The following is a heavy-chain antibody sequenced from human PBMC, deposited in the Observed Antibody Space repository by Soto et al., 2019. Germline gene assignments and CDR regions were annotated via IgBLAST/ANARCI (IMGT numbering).Heavy chain of an antibody. CDR3: AKDSTAYSSSYDFDY. CDR2: ISGSDGST. J-gene: IGHJ4*02. Sequence: EVQLLESGGGLVQPGGSLRLSCAASGFTFSSYAMSWVRQAPGKGLEWVSGISGSDGSTYYADSVKGRFTISRDNSKNTLYLQMNSLRAEDTAVYYCAKDSTAYSSSYDFDYWGQGTLVTVSS. CDR1: GFTFSSYA. V-gene: IGHV3-23*01. D-gene: IGHD6-6*01.